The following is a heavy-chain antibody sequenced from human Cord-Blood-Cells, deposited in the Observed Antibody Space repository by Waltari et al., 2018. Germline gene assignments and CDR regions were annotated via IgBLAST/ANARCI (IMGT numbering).Heavy chain of an antibody. CDR2: ISWDGGST. J-gene: IGHJ4*02. Sequence: EVQLVESGGVVVQPGGYLRLSCAASGFTFDDYTMHWVRQAPGKGLEWVSLISWDGGSTYYADSVKGRFTISRDNSKNSLYLQMNSLRTEDTALYYCAKDRYSSSWYYFGYWGQGTLVTVSS. V-gene: IGHV3-43*01. CDR1: GFTFDDYT. D-gene: IGHD6-13*01. CDR3: AKDRYSSSWYYFGY.